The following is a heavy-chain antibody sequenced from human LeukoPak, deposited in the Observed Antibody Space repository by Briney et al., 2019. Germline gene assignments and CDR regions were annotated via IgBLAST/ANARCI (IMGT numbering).Heavy chain of an antibody. CDR1: GFTFSSYG. V-gene: IGHV3-30*02. CDR2: IRYDGSNK. J-gene: IGHJ6*03. CDR3: ATFTHYYGSGSYYTLHYYYYYMDV. D-gene: IGHD3-10*01. Sequence: GGSLRLSCAASGFTFSSYGMHWVRQAPGKGLERVAFIRYDGSNKYYADSVKGRFTISRDNSKNTLYLQMNSLRAEDTAVYYCATFTHYYGSGSYYTLHYYYYYMDVWGKGTTVTISS.